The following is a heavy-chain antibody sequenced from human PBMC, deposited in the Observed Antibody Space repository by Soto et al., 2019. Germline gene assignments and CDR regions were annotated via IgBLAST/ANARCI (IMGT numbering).Heavy chain of an antibody. CDR1: GYIFTSYT. V-gene: IGHV1-3*01. J-gene: IGHJ4*02. Sequence: GASVKVSCKASGYIFTSYTVHWVRQAPGQRLECMGWINGGNGNTKYSQKLQGRVTITRDTSATTAYMELSSLRSEDTAVYYCARGSHLDYWGQGTLVTVS. CDR2: INGGNGNT. CDR3: ARGSHLDY.